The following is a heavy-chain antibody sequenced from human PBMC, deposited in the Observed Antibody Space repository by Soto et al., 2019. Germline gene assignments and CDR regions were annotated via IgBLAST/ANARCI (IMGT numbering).Heavy chain of an antibody. CDR2: IYEGGST. CDR1: GGSISSVYDY. CDR3: ARVPSGDKVDY. V-gene: IGHV4-30-4*01. Sequence: QVQLQESGPILVKPSQTLSLTCTVSGGSISSVYDYWSWIRQSPDKGLEWIGHIYEGGSTYNNPSLHGRVTLPVDTSKNQCSLQLRSVTAADTAVYYCARVPSGDKVDYCGQGTLVTVSS. D-gene: IGHD7-27*01. J-gene: IGHJ4*02.